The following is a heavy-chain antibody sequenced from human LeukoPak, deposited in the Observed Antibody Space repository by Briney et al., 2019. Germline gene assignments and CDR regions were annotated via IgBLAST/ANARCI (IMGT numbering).Heavy chain of an antibody. D-gene: IGHD4-17*01. CDR2: LSGRGGST. Sequence: GVSLRLLCAASGFSFSSYAMSWVRQAPGKGLEWVSDLSGRGGSTYYADSVKGRFTISRDNSENTLYLQMNRLRAEDTAVYYCAKAMTTVTSFDYWGQGTLVTVSS. J-gene: IGHJ4*02. CDR1: GFSFSSYA. CDR3: AKAMTTVTSFDY. V-gene: IGHV3-23*01.